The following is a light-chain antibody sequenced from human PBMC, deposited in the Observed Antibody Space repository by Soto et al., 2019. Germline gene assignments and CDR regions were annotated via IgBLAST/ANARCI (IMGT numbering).Light chain of an antibody. Sequence: QSALAQPASVSESPGQSITISCTGTSSDVGAYNYVSWFQQHPGKAPRLMIFEVNKRPSGISDRFSGSRSGNTASLTISGLQTEDVADYYCASFTTANTWLFGGGTNLTVL. CDR2: EVN. V-gene: IGLV2-14*01. J-gene: IGLJ2*01. CDR3: ASFTTANTWL. CDR1: SSDVGAYNY.